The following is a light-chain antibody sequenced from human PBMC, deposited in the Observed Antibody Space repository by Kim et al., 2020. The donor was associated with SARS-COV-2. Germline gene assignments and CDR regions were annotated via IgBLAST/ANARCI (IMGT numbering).Light chain of an antibody. CDR1: NIGSKG. CDR2: YDS. J-gene: IGLJ2*01. Sequence: SYELTQPPSVSVAPGRTARISCGGSNIGSKGVHWYQQKPGQAPVLVISYDSDRPSGIPERFSGSNSGNTATLTISRVEAGDEADYYCQVWDSSGDHVVFGGGTKLTVL. V-gene: IGLV3-21*04. CDR3: QVWDSSGDHVV.